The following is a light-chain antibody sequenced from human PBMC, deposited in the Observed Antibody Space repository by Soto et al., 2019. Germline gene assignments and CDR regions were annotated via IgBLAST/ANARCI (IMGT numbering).Light chain of an antibody. V-gene: IGKV3-20*01. Sequence: EIVLTQSPGTLSLSPGERATLSCRASQSVSSSYLAWYQQKPGQAPRLPIYGASSRATGIPDRFSGSGSGTDFTLTISRLEPEDFAVYYCQQYGSSGTFGQGTKVGIK. J-gene: IGKJ1*01. CDR3: QQYGSSGT. CDR2: GAS. CDR1: QSVSSSY.